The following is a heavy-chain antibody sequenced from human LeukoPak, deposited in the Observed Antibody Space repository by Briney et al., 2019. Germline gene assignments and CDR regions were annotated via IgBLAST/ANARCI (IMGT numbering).Heavy chain of an antibody. V-gene: IGHV1-69*13. J-gene: IGHJ3*02. CDR2: IIPIFGTA. D-gene: IGHD2-2*01. Sequence: ASVKVSCKASGGTFGSYAISWVRQAPGQGLEWMGGIIPIFGTANYAQKFQGRVTITADESTSTAYMELSSLRSEDTAVYYCARDAYCSSTSCSDDAFDIWGQGTMVTVSS. CDR1: GGTFGSYA. CDR3: ARDAYCSSTSCSDDAFDI.